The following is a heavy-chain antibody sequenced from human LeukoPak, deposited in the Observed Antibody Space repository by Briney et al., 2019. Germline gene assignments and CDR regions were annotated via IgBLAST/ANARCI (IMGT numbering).Heavy chain of an antibody. D-gene: IGHD4-23*01. V-gene: IGHV1-24*01. J-gene: IGHJ4*02. Sequence: ASVKVSCKVSGDTLTEFAMHWVRQAPGKGLEWMGGFDPEDGETIYAQKFQGRVIMSEDTSTDTAYMELSSLRSEDTAVYYCARGAPRLRWPIDYWGQGTLVTVSS. CDR2: FDPEDGET. CDR1: GDTLTEFA. CDR3: ARGAPRLRWPIDY.